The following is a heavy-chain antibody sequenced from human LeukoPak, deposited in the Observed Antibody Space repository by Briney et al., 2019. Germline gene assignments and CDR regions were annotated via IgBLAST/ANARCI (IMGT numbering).Heavy chain of an antibody. CDR1: GGSFSGYY. D-gene: IGHD6-6*01. Sequence: SETLSLTCAVYGGSFSGYYWSWIRQPPGEGLEWIGEINHSGSTNYNPSLKSRVTISVDTSKNQFSLKLSSVTAADTAVYYCARRRPYYYYGMDVWGQGTTVTVSS. V-gene: IGHV4-34*01. J-gene: IGHJ6*02. CDR2: INHSGST. CDR3: ARRRPYYYYGMDV.